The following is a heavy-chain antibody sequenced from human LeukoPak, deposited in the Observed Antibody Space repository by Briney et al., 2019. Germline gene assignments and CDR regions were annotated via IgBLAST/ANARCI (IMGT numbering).Heavy chain of an antibody. Sequence: ASVKVSCKASGYTFTNYYIHWVRQAPGQGLEWMGKINPSPGSTAYAERFQGRVTMTRDTSTSTVYMELSSLRSEDTAVYYCARVTEGAGTYPFDYWGQGTLVTVSS. D-gene: IGHD1-20*01. CDR2: INPSPGST. CDR1: GYTFTNYY. V-gene: IGHV1-46*01. CDR3: ARVTEGAGTYPFDY. J-gene: IGHJ4*02.